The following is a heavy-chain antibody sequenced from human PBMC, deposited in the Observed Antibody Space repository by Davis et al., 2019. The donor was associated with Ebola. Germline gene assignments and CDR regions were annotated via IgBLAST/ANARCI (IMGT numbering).Heavy chain of an antibody. V-gene: IGHV3-30*04. D-gene: IGHD3-22*01. J-gene: IGHJ4*02. Sequence: PGGSLRLSCAASGFTFSSYAMHWVRQAPGKGLEWVAVISYDGSNKYYADSVKGRFTISRDNSKNTLYLQMNSLRAEDTAVYYCARGSTMTYWGQGTLVTVSS. CDR2: ISYDGSNK. CDR3: ARGSTMTY. CDR1: GFTFSSYA.